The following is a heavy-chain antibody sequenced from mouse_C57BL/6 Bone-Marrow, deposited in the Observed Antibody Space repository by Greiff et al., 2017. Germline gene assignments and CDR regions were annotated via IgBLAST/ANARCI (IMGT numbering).Heavy chain of an antibody. CDR3: ARRSYFEDYAMDY. V-gene: IGHV1-64*01. Sequence: QVHVKQPGAELVKPGASVKLSCKASGYTFTSYWMHWVKQRPGQGLEWIGMIHPNSGSTNYNEKFKSKATLTVDKSSSTAYMQLSSLTSEDSAVYYCARRSYFEDYAMDYWGQGTSVTVSS. CDR1: GYTFTSYW. CDR2: IHPNSGST. J-gene: IGHJ4*01. D-gene: IGHD2-12*01.